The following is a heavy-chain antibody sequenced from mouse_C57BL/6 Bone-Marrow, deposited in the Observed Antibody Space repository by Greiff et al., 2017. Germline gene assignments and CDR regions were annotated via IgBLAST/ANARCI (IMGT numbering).Heavy chain of an antibody. J-gene: IGHJ2*01. CDR1: GYTFTDYY. Sequence: EVKLQQSGPELVKPGASVKISCKASGYTFTDYYMNWVKQSHGKSLEWIGDINPNNGGTSYNQKFKGKATLTVDKSSSTAYMELRSLTSEDSAVYYCARDSFDYWGQGTTLTVSS. CDR2: INPNNGGT. V-gene: IGHV1-26*01. CDR3: ARDSFDY.